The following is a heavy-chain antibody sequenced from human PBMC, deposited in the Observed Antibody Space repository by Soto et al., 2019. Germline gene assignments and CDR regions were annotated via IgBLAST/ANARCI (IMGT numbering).Heavy chain of an antibody. CDR1: GFPFRSYS. V-gene: IGHV3-48*01. CDR2: ISRSSSTI. J-gene: IGHJ4*02. Sequence: EVQLVESGGGLVQPGGSLRLSCAASGFPFRSYSMNWVRQAPGKGLEWVSYISRSSSTIYYADSVKGRFTISRDNAKNSLYLQMNSLRAEDTAVYYCARDRNYGLFDYWGQGTLVTVSS. CDR3: ARDRNYGLFDY. D-gene: IGHD4-17*01.